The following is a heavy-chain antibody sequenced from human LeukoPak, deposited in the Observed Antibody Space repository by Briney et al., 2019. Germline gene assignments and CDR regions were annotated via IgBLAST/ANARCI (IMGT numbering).Heavy chain of an antibody. CDR1: GGSISSGDYY. CDR2: IYYSGST. Sequence: SETLSLTCTVSGGSISSGDYYWSWIRQPPGKGLEWIGYIYYSGSTYYNPSLKSRVTISEDTSKNQFSLKLSSVTAADTAVYYCARSSIVVVPAALGGYYFDYWGQGTLVTVSS. J-gene: IGHJ4*02. V-gene: IGHV4-30-4*02. D-gene: IGHD2-2*01. CDR3: ARSSIVVVPAALGGYYFDY.